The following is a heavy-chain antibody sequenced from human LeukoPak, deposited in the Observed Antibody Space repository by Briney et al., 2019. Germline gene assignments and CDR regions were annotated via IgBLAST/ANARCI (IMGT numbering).Heavy chain of an antibody. V-gene: IGHV1-2*02. CDR2: INPNSGGT. CDR1: GYTFTGYY. D-gene: IGHD5-18*01. CDR3: ARVLGYSYGQGYFDY. Sequence: ASVKVSCKASGYTFTGYYMQWVRQAPGQGLDWMGWINPNSGGTHYAQKFQGRITVTGDTSVSTTYMELSSLRSDDTAVYYCARVLGYSYGQGYFDYWGQGTLVTVSS. J-gene: IGHJ4*02.